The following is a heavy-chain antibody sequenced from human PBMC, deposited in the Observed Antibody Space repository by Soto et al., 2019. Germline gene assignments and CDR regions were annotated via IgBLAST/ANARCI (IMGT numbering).Heavy chain of an antibody. CDR2: IYYSGST. CDR1: GGSVTSGNYY. V-gene: IGHV4-61*01. Sequence: QVQLQESGPGLVKPSETLSLTCTVSGGSVTSGNYYWSWIRQPPGKGLEWIGHIYYSGSTNYNPSLKSRVPISVDASKNRFSLKLSSVTAADTAIYYCARGPVVTPFVDYWGQGTLVTVSS. J-gene: IGHJ4*02. CDR3: ARGPVVTPFVDY. D-gene: IGHD2-21*02.